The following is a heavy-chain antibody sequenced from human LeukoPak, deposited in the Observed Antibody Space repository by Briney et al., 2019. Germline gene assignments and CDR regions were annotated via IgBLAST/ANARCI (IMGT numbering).Heavy chain of an antibody. D-gene: IGHD2-2*01. Sequence: PSETLSLTCTVSGGSISSYYWSWIRQPPGKGLEWIGYIYYSGSTNYNPSLKSRVTISVDTSKNQFSLKLSSVTAADTAVYYCARLNPYQLLLDYWGQGTLGTVSS. CDR3: ARLNPYQLLLDY. CDR2: IYYSGST. V-gene: IGHV4-59*08. J-gene: IGHJ4*02. CDR1: GGSISSYY.